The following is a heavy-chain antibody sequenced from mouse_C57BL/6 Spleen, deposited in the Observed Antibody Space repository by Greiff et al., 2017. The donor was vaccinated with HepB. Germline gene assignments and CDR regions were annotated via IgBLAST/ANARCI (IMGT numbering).Heavy chain of an antibody. J-gene: IGHJ2*01. CDR1: GYAFSSYW. CDR2: IYPGDGDT. D-gene: IGHD1-1*01. Sequence: VQLQQSGAELVKPGASVKISCKASGYAFSSYWINWVKQRPGKGLEWIGQIYPGDGDTNYNGKFKGKATLTADKSSSTAYMQLSSLTSEDSAVYFCARYGYYGSSFDYWGQGTTLTVSS. V-gene: IGHV1-80*01. CDR3: ARYGYYGSSFDY.